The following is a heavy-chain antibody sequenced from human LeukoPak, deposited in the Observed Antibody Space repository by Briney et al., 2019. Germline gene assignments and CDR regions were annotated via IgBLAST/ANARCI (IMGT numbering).Heavy chain of an antibody. Sequence: GGSLRLSCAASGFTFSGYAMSWVRQAPGKGLEWVSVISGNGESTYNADSVKGRFTISRDNSKNTLYLQMNSLRVEDTAVYYCARGRPHGNDYWGQGTLVTVSS. CDR2: ISGNGEST. V-gene: IGHV3-23*01. J-gene: IGHJ4*02. CDR3: ARGRPHGNDY. CDR1: GFTFSGYA. D-gene: IGHD4-23*01.